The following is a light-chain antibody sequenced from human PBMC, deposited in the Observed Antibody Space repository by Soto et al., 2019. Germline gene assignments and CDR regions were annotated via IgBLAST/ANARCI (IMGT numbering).Light chain of an antibody. V-gene: IGKV3-20*01. CDR1: QSLTSDY. CDR3: QRSGRP. CDR2: GAS. Sequence: EIVLTQSPGTLSLSPGERATLSCRASQSLTSDYLAWYQQKPGQTPRLLIHGASSRATGIPDRFSGSGSGTDFTLTISRLEPEDSAVYYCQRSGRPFGQGTKVDIK. J-gene: IGKJ1*01.